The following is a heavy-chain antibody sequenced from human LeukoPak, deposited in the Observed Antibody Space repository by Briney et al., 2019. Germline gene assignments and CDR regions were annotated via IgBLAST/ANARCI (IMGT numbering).Heavy chain of an antibody. CDR1: GGSISSSSYY. CDR2: IYYSGST. V-gene: IGHV4-39*01. D-gene: IGHD2-2*01. CDR3: ARQDIVVVPAAIGFDY. J-gene: IGHJ4*02. Sequence: SETLSLACTVSGGSISSSSYYWGWIRQPPGKGLEWIGSIYYSGSTYYNPSLKSRVTISVDTSKNQFSLKLSSVTAADTAVYYCARQDIVVVPAAIGFDYWGQGTLVTVSS.